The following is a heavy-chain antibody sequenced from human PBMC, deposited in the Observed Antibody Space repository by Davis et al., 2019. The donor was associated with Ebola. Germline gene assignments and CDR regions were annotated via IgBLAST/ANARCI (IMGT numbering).Heavy chain of an antibody. J-gene: IGHJ6*02. V-gene: IGHV1-8*01. CDR1: GYTFPSYD. CDR2: MNPNSCNT. D-gene: IGHD3-10*01. Sequence: ASVTVSCKASGYTFPSYDINWVRQATGQGLEWMGWMNPNSCNTGYAQKFQGRVTMTRNTSISTAYMELSSLRSEDTAVYYCARSYYYYGSGSYFLYYYGMDVWGQGTTVTVSS. CDR3: ARSYYYYGSGSYFLYYYGMDV.